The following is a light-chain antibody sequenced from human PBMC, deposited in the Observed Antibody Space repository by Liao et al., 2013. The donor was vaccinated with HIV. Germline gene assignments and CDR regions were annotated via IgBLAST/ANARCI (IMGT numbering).Light chain of an antibody. Sequence: SYELTQPPSVSVAPGKTARITCGGNNIGSKSVHWYQQKPGQAPVLVICQDRHRPAGIPERISGSNSGNTATLTIRGTQPMDEADYYCQAWDSSTAAVVFGGGTKLTVL. V-gene: IGLV3-21*01. J-gene: IGLJ2*01. CDR2: QDR. CDR1: NIGSKS. CDR3: QAWDSSTAAVV.